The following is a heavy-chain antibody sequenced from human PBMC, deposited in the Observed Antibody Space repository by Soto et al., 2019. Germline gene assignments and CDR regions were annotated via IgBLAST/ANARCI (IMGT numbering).Heavy chain of an antibody. D-gene: IGHD2-8*01. CDR3: GRLPAEGVMAGGAREV. CDR1: GDSIRSGIYY. J-gene: IGHJ6*02. Sequence: SETLSLTCTVSGDSIRSGIYYWGWIRQPPGKGLEWIGSAYYSGMTHYGPSLRGRVTISVDTSKNQFSLRLSSVSAADTATYYGGRLPAEGVMAGGAREVGGQGTTVTVSS. CDR2: AYYSGMT. V-gene: IGHV4-39*01.